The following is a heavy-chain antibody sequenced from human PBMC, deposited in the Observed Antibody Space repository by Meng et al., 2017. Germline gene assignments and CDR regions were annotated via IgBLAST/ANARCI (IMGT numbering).Heavy chain of an antibody. D-gene: IGHD3-10*01. J-gene: IGHJ5*02. V-gene: IGHV1-8*03. Sequence: QGQLVQSGAEVKKPGASGKVSCKASGYTFTSYDINWVRQATGQGLEWMGWMNPNSGNTGYAQKFQSRVTITRNTSISTAYMELSSLRSEDTAVYYCARGYYGSGLFDPWGQGTLVTVSS. CDR1: GYTFTSYD. CDR2: MNPNSGNT. CDR3: ARGYYGSGLFDP.